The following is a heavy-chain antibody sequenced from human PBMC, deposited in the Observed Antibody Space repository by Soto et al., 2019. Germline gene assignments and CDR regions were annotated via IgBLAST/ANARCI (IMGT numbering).Heavy chain of an antibody. Sequence: ASVKVSCKASGYTFTTSGINWVRQAPGQGLQWMGWVSAYSGNTNYAQILQGRVTMTTDTSTSTVYMDLRSLRSEDTAVYYCARETVLDYRGMDVWGQGTTVTVSS. CDR3: ARETVLDYRGMDV. V-gene: IGHV1-18*04. J-gene: IGHJ6*02. CDR1: GYTFTTSG. D-gene: IGHD1-1*01. CDR2: VSAYSGNT.